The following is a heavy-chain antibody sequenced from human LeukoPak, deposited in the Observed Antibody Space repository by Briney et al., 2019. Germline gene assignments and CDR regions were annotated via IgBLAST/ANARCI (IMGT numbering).Heavy chain of an antibody. CDR3: VRGVRIAVAGTHYYFDY. CDR2: MNPNSGNT. D-gene: IGHD6-19*01. J-gene: IGHJ4*02. Sequence: ASVKVSCKASGCTFTNYDINWVRQATGQGLEWMGWMNPNSGNTGYAQKFQGRVTMTKSTSITTAYMDLSSLRSEDTAVYYCVRGVRIAVAGTHYYFDYWGQGTLVTVSS. CDR1: GCTFTNYD. V-gene: IGHV1-8*01.